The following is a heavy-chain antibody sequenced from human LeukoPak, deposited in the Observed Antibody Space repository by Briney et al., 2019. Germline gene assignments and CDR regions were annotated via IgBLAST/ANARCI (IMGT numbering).Heavy chain of an antibody. D-gene: IGHD3-3*01. J-gene: IGHJ4*02. CDR3: AREGGFYRPLDY. V-gene: IGHV4-4*02. CDR1: GGSFINTNW. Sequence: PSETLSLTCGVSGGSFINTNWWTWVRQPPGKGLEWTGEVHLDGRTNYNPSLESRLTMSVDVSENQVSLKLTSVTAADTAVYYCAREGGFYRPLDYSGQGTLVTVSS. CDR2: VHLDGRT.